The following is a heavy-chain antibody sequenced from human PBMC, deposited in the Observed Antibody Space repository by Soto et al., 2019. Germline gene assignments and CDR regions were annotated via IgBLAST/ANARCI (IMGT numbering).Heavy chain of an antibody. Sequence: GGSLRLSCADSGFTFSSYAMSWVRQAPWKGLEWVSAISGSGGSTYYADSVKGRFTISRDNSKNTLYLQMNSLRAEDTAVYYCAKDHKGIAVAGTFNYWGQGTLVTVSS. J-gene: IGHJ4*02. CDR2: ISGSGGST. D-gene: IGHD6-19*01. CDR1: GFTFSSYA. V-gene: IGHV3-23*01. CDR3: AKDHKGIAVAGTFNY.